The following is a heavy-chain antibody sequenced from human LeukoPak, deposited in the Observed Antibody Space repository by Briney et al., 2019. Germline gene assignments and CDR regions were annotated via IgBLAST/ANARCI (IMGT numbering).Heavy chain of an antibody. V-gene: IGHV3-15*01. CDR1: GFTFSNAW. J-gene: IGHJ4*02. D-gene: IGHD5-12*01. CDR3: TTDVATVNDY. Sequence: GGSLRLSCAASGFTFSNAWMSWVRQAPGKGLEWVGRIKSKTDGGTTDYAAHVKRRFTISRNYSKNTLYLQMNSLKTEDTAVYYYTTDVATVNDYWGQGTLVTVSS. CDR2: IKSKTDGGTT.